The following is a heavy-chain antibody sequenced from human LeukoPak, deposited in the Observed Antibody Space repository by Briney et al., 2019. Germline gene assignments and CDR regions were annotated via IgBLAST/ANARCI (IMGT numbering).Heavy chain of an antibody. V-gene: IGHV5-51*01. J-gene: IGHJ5*02. Sequence: GESLKISCKGSGYSFTSYWIGWVRQMPGKGMEWMGIIYPGDSDTRYSPSFQGQVTISADKSISTAYLQWSSLKASDTAMYYCARHSPTYCSSTSCFDPNWFDPWGQGTLVTVSS. D-gene: IGHD2-2*01. CDR2: IYPGDSDT. CDR3: ARHSPTYCSSTSCFDPNWFDP. CDR1: GYSFTSYW.